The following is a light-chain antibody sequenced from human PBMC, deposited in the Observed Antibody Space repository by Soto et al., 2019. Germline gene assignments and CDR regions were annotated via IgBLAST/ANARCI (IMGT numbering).Light chain of an antibody. CDR3: MNAVQPLT. Sequence: DIVMTQYPLSLAFTFGEPASISCRSSQSPLHSNGNTYLDWYLQKPGQSPQLLIYSVGFRASGVPDRFSGSGADTDFTLKISREDADAARVYYYMNAVQPLTFGGGTRVEIK. CDR1: QSPLHSNGNTY. CDR2: SVG. J-gene: IGKJ4*01. V-gene: IGKV2-28*01.